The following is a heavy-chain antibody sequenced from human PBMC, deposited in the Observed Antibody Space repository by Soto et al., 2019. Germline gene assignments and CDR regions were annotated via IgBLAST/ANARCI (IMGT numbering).Heavy chain of an antibody. CDR3: ARLSDCSSTSCYSLP. V-gene: IGHV3-48*01. Sequence: PGGSLRLSCAASGFTFSSYSMNWVRQAPGKGLEWVSYISSSSSTIYYADSVKGRFTISRDNAKNSLYLQMNSLRAEDTAVYYCARLSDCSSTSCYSLPWGQGVLVTVSS. J-gene: IGHJ5*02. CDR1: GFTFSSYS. D-gene: IGHD2-2*01. CDR2: ISSSSSTI.